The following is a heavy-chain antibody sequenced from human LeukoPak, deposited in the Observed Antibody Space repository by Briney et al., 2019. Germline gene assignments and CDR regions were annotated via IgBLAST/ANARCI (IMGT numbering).Heavy chain of an antibody. D-gene: IGHD3-10*01. Sequence: GGSLRLSCAASGFTFSSYSMNWVRQAPGKGLEWVSYISSSSSTIYYADSVKGRFTISRDNAKNSLYLQMNSLRAEDTAVYYCARDHYYGSGSYNWGRGTLVTVSS. CDR2: ISSSSSTI. V-gene: IGHV3-48*01. CDR1: GFTFSSYS. CDR3: ARDHYYGSGSYN. J-gene: IGHJ4*02.